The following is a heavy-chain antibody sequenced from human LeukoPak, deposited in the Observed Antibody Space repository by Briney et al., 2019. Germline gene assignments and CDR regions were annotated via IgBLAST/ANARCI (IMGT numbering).Heavy chain of an antibody. CDR1: GFTFSSYA. Sequence: KTGGSLRLSCAASGFTFSSYAMHWVRQAPGKGLEWVSGITESGGGTYYADSVKGRFTISRDNSKNTLYLQMNSLRAEDTAAYYCAKRGSGTYFDSWGQGTLVTVSS. D-gene: IGHD1-26*01. CDR3: AKRGSGTYFDS. V-gene: IGHV3-23*01. J-gene: IGHJ4*02. CDR2: ITESGGGT.